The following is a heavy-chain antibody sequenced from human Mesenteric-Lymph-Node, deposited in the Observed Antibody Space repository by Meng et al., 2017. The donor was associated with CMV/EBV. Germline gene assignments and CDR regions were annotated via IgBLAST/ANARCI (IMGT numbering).Heavy chain of an antibody. D-gene: IGHD6-19*01. V-gene: IGHV6-1*01. J-gene: IGHJ2*01. Sequence: AAWNSSMPSPSRGLEWLGRTYYSSKWYTDYAVSVKGRMTINPDTSKNQFSLQLNSVTPEDTAVYYCARDPRLGLITVAVQGYFDLWGRGTLVTVSS. CDR3: ARDPRLGLITVAVQGYFDL. CDR1: AA. CDR2: TYYSSKWYT.